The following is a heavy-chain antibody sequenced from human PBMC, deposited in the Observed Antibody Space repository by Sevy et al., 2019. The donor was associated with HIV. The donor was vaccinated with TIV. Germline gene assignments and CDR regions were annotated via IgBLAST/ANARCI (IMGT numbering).Heavy chain of an antibody. Sequence: GGSLRLSCAASGFTFSNAWMSWVRQAPGKGLEWVGRIKSKTDGGTTDYAAPVKGRFTISRDDSKNTLYLQMNSLKTEDTAVYYCTTRGGVAGLYYFDYWGQGTLVTVSS. CDR3: TTRGGVAGLYYFDY. D-gene: IGHD2-8*02. CDR1: GFTFSNAW. V-gene: IGHV3-15*01. CDR2: IKSKTDGGTT. J-gene: IGHJ4*02.